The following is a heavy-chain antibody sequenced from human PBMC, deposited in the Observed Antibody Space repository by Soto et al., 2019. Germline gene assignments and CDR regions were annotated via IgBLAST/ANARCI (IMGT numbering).Heavy chain of an antibody. CDR1: GFTFSSYS. CDR3: ARDPALDMYSGSHDS. J-gene: IGHJ4*02. CDR2: ISSSSSYI. D-gene: IGHD1-26*01. V-gene: IGHV3-21*01. Sequence: GGSLRLSCAASGFTFSSYSMHWVHQAPGKGLEWVSSISSSSSYIYYADSVKGRFTISRDNAKNSLYLQMNSLRDEDTAVYYCARDPALDMYSGSHDSWGQGTLVTVSS.